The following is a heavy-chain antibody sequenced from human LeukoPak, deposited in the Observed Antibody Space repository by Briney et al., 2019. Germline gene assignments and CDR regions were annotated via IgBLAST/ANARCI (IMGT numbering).Heavy chain of an antibody. CDR1: GGSISSGGYY. J-gene: IGHJ4*02. V-gene: IGHV4-31*03. CDR3: AKWDNFGYGSPLFDY. D-gene: IGHD3-10*01. CDR2: IYYSGST. Sequence: PSETLSLTCTVSGGSISSGGYYWSWIRQHPGKGLEWIGYIYYSGSTYYNPSLKSRVTISVDTSKNQFSLKLSSVTAADTAGYYCAKWDNFGYGSPLFDYWGQGTLVTVSS.